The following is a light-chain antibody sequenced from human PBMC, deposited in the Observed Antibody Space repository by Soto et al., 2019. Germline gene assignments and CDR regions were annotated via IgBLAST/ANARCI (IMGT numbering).Light chain of an antibody. CDR2: DAS. CDR3: QQRSDSIT. J-gene: IGKJ5*01. CDR1: QSVSSSY. V-gene: IGKV3D-20*02. Sequence: EIVMTQSPDALSLSPGERATLSCRASQSVSSSYLAWYQQKPGQAPRLLIYDASTRAPGIPARFSGRGSGADFTLTISSLEPEDFAVYYCQQRSDSITFGQGTRLEIK.